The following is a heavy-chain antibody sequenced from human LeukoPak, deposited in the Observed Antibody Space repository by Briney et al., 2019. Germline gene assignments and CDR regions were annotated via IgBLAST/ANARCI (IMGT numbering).Heavy chain of an antibody. CDR2: IWYDENNK. V-gene: IGHV3-33*06. J-gene: IGHJ4*02. Sequence: RGSLRLSCAEPGFTLSSHGMHWVRQGLGKRLEWVAVIWYDENNKYYADSVKSRFNISRDNSKNTLYLQMNSLRAEDTAVYYCAKDRNYYDSSGHYRDYWGQGTLVTVSS. D-gene: IGHD3-22*01. CDR1: GFTLSSHG. CDR3: AKDRNYYDSSGHYRDY.